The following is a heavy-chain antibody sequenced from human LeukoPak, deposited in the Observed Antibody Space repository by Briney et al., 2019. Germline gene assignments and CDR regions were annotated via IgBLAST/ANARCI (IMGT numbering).Heavy chain of an antibody. Sequence: GASVKVSCKASGYTFTSYAVHWVRQAPGQRLEWMGWINAGNGNTKYSQKFQGRVTITWDTSASIAYMELSSLRSEDTAVYYCARNLVGKTDFDYWGQGALVTVSS. CDR1: GYTFTSYA. D-gene: IGHD6-19*01. CDR2: INAGNGNT. J-gene: IGHJ4*02. V-gene: IGHV1-3*01. CDR3: ARNLVGKTDFDY.